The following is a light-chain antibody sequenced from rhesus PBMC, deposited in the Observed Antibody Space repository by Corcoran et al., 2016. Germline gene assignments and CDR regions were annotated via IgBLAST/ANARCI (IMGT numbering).Light chain of an antibody. J-gene: IGKJ2*01. CDR1: QNISSN. V-gene: IGKV1-44*01. CDR3: QHCYDNPYS. CDR2: PSS. Sequence: DIQMTQSPSALSASVGDRVTISCRASQNISSNLAWYQQKPGKAPKLLIYPSSSLETGLPSRFSGSGSGTDFTLTISSLQPEDSADYYCQHCYDNPYSFGQGTKVEI.